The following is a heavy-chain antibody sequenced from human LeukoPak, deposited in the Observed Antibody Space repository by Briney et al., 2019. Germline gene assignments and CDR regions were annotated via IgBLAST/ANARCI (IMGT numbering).Heavy chain of an antibody. CDR1: GFTFSSYA. V-gene: IGHV3-23*01. Sequence: GGSLRLSCAASGFTFSSYAMSWVRQAPGKGLEWVSTITGSGGGTYYADSVKGRFSIPRDNSKNTLYLQMNSLRAEDTAVYYCARVSYYYGSGSYRPTAVYYFDYWGQGTLVTVSS. D-gene: IGHD3-10*01. CDR2: ITGSGGGT. J-gene: IGHJ4*02. CDR3: ARVSYYYGSGSYRPTAVYYFDY.